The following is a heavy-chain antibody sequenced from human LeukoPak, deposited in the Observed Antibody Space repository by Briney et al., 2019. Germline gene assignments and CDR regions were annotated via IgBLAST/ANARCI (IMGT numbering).Heavy chain of an antibody. J-gene: IGHJ3*02. CDR3: AKERGYCSSTSCDAFDI. V-gene: IGHV3-30*18. Sequence: PGRSLRLSCAASGFTFSSYGMHWVRQAPGKGLEWVAVISYDGSNKYYADSVKGRFTISRDNSKNTLYLQMNSLRAEDTAVYYCAKERGYCSSTSCDAFDIWGQGTMVTVSS. D-gene: IGHD2-2*01. CDR2: ISYDGSNK. CDR1: GFTFSSYG.